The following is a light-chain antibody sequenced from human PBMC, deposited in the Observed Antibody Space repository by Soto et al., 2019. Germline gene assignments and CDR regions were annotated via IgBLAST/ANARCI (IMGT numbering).Light chain of an antibody. CDR2: GAS. Sequence: EIVLTQSPATLSLSPGERATLSCRASHSVGSYLAWYQQKPGQAPRLLIYGASNRATGIPDRFSGSGSGTDFTLTISRLEPEDFAVYYCQQYGSSGTFGQGTKVDIK. J-gene: IGKJ1*01. CDR3: QQYGSSGT. CDR1: HSVGSY. V-gene: IGKV3-20*01.